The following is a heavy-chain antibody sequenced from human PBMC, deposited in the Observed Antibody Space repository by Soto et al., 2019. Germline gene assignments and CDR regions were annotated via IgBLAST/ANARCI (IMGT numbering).Heavy chain of an antibody. V-gene: IGHV4-61*01. CDR3: ARDIRGYSRALDY. Sequence: SETLSLTCNVSGDSVSSGSYYWTWVRQPPGKGLEWIGNIYYSGTTNYNPSLQNRVTISIDTSKNQYSLKLTSVTAADAALYYWARDIRGYSRALDYWGQGTQVTVSS. CDR1: GDSVSSGSYY. J-gene: IGHJ4*02. CDR2: IYYSGTT. D-gene: IGHD5-18*01.